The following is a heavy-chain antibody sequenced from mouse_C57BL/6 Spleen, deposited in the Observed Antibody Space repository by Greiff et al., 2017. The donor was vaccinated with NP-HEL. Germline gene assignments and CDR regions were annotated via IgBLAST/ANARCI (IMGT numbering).Heavy chain of an antibody. CDR2: IHPNSGST. CDR3: AREGGLRGAMDY. CDR1: GYTFTSYW. J-gene: IGHJ4*01. Sequence: QVQLQQPGAELVKPGASVKLSCKASGYTFTSYWMHWVKQRPGQGLEWIGMIHPNSGSTNYNEKFKSKATLTVDKSSSTAYMQLSSLTSEDSAVYYWAREGGLRGAMDYWGQGTSVTVSS. V-gene: IGHV1-64*01. D-gene: IGHD2-2*01.